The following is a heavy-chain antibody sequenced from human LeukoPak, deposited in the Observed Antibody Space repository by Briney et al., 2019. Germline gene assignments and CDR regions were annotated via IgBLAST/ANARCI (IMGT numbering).Heavy chain of an antibody. V-gene: IGHV3-11*04. D-gene: IGHD1-26*01. CDR3: ARGGSYRHYYYYYMDV. CDR1: GFTFSDYY. CDR2: ISSSGSTI. J-gene: IGHJ6*03. Sequence: GGSLRLSCAASGFTFSDYYMSWIRQAPGKGLEWVSYISSSGSTIYYAVSVKGRFTISRDNAKNSLYLQMNSLRAEDTAVYYCARGGSYRHYYYYYMDVWGKGTTVTVSS.